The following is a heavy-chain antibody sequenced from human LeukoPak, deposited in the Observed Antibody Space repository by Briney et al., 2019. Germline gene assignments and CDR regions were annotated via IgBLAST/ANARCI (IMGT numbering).Heavy chain of an antibody. CDR2: IYYSGST. Sequence: PSETLSLTCTVSGGSIGSYYWSWIRQPPGKGLEWIGYIYYSGSTNYNPSLKSRVTISVDTSKNQFSLKLSSVTAADTAVYYCATTMVRGVMGPYYFDYWGQGTLVTVSS. CDR1: GGSIGSYY. D-gene: IGHD3-10*01. CDR3: ATTMVRGVMGPYYFDY. V-gene: IGHV4-59*01. J-gene: IGHJ4*02.